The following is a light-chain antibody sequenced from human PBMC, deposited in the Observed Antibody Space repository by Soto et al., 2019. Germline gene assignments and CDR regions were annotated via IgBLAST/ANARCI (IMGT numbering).Light chain of an antibody. J-gene: IGKJ5*01. CDR1: QSVSSN. CDR3: QQRSNWPIT. CDR2: DAS. V-gene: IGKV3-11*01. Sequence: EIVMKHSRATLSVSPCESATLYFRASQSVSSNLAWYQQKPGQAPRLLISDASNRATGIPARFSGSGSGTDFTLTISSLEPEDFAVYYCQQRSNWPITFGQGTRLEIK.